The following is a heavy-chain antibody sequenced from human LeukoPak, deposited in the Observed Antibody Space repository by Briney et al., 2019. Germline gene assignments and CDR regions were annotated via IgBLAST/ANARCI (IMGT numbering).Heavy chain of an antibody. Sequence: SETLSLTCGVYSGSFSVSGYSWSYIRQPPGKGLEWIGEINHSGSTNYNPSLKSRVTISVDTSKNQFSLKLSSVTAADTAVYYCARANPKWLGLHDNVLYIWGQGTMVTVSS. V-gene: IGHV4-34*01. CDR1: SGSFSVSGYS. CDR2: INHSGST. CDR3: ARANPKWLGLHDNVLYI. D-gene: IGHD5-12*01. J-gene: IGHJ3*02.